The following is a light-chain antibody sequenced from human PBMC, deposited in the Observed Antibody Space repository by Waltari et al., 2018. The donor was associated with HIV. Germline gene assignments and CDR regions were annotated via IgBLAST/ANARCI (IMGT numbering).Light chain of an antibody. CDR1: SSDASGYHY. CDR2: EVS. V-gene: IGLV2-14*01. J-gene: IGLJ2*01. Sequence: QSALTQPASVSGAPGQSITISGTGTSSDASGYHYVSWYQQHPGTAPKLMIYEVSNRPSGVSNRFSGSKSGNTASLTISGLQAEDEADYYCSSYTSSSPVGVFGGGTKLTVL. CDR3: SSYTSSSPVGV.